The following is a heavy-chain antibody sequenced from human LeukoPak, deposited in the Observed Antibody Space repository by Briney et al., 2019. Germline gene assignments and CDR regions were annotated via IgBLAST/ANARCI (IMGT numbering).Heavy chain of an antibody. CDR3: ARVGSGYHYYYGMDV. V-gene: IGHV3-21*01. J-gene: IGHJ6*02. CDR1: GFTFSSYS. Sequence: PGGSLRLSCAASGFTFSSYSMNWVRQAPGKGLEWVSSISSSSSYIYYADSVKGRFTISRDNAKNSLYLQMNSLRAEDTAVYYCARVGSGYHYYYGMDVWGQGTTVTVSS. D-gene: IGHD2-15*01. CDR2: ISSSSSYI.